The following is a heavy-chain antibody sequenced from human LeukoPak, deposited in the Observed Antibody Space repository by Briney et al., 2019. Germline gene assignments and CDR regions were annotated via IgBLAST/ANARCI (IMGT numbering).Heavy chain of an antibody. Sequence: SGTLSLTCAVSGGFISSSNWWTWVRQPPGQGLEWIGEIYHSGSTNYNPSLKSRVTISVDQSKNQFSLKLNSVTAADTAMYYCARKENVYYYFDYWGQGTLVTVSS. CDR2: IYHSGST. D-gene: IGHD3-10*01. J-gene: IGHJ4*02. CDR1: GGFISSSNW. V-gene: IGHV4-4*02. CDR3: ARKENVYYYFDY.